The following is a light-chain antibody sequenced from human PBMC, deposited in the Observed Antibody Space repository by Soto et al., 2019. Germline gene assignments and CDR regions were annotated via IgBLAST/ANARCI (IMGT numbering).Light chain of an antibody. J-gene: IGKJ1*01. Sequence: EIVLTQSPGTLSLSPGERATLSCRASQSVSSSFLAWFQQKPGQAPTLLIFGASSRATGIPDRFSCSGSGTDFSLTISRLGPEDVAVFYCQEDGSSPWTFGQGTNVEIK. CDR3: QEDGSSPWT. CDR1: QSVSSSF. V-gene: IGKV3-20*01. CDR2: GAS.